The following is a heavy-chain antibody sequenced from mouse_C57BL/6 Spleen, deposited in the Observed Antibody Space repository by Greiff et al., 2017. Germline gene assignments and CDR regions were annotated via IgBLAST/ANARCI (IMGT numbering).Heavy chain of an antibody. J-gene: IGHJ3*01. Sequence: QVQLKQSGPGLVAPSQSLSITCTVSGFSLTSYGVDWVRQSPGKGLEWLGVIWGVGSTNYNSALKSRLSISKDNSKSQVFLKMNRLQTDDTAMYYCARSYGYDDGWFAYWGQGTLVTVSA. CDR3: ARSYGYDDGWFAY. D-gene: IGHD2-2*01. CDR2: IWGVGST. V-gene: IGHV2-6*01. CDR1: GFSLTSYG.